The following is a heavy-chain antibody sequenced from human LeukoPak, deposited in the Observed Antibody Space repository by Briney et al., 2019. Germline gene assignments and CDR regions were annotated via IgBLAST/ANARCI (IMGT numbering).Heavy chain of an antibody. CDR3: ARGGDYDSSGSLGIGAFDI. J-gene: IGHJ3*02. Sequence: GGSLRLSCAASGFTFSSYAMHWVRQAPGKGLEWVAVISYDGSNKYYADSVKGRFTISRDNPKNTLYLQMNSLRAEDTAVYYCARGGDYDSSGSLGIGAFDIWGQGTMVTVSS. D-gene: IGHD3-22*01. CDR2: ISYDGSNK. CDR1: GFTFSSYA. V-gene: IGHV3-30-3*01.